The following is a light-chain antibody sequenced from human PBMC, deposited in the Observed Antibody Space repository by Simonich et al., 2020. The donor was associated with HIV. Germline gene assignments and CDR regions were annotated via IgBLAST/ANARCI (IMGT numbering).Light chain of an antibody. CDR3: QQYGSSPYT. CDR1: QSISSNY. Sequence: EIVMTQSPATLSVSPGERATLSCRSSQSISSNYLAWYQQKSGHAPRLLIYGASSRATGITDRFSGSGSGTDFTLTISRLKTEDFAIYYCQQYGSSPYTFGQGTKLEIK. J-gene: IGKJ2*01. CDR2: GAS. V-gene: IGKV3-20*01.